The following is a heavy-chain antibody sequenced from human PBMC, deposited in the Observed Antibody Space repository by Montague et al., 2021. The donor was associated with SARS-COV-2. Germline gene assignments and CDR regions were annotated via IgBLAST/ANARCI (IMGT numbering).Heavy chain of an antibody. V-gene: IGHV4-4*07. CDR1: GGSIIAYCYF. CDR3: ARRPKLGSGYWYFDV. J-gene: IGHJ2*01. Sequence: SETLSLTCTVSGGSIIAYCYFWTWLRQPAGQGLEWIVRVHASGXTXFXXXXKXRVTMSVDPSKNQFSLDLASVTAADTAVYYCARRPKLGSGYWYFDVRGRGTLVAVSS. CDR2: VHASGXT. D-gene: IGHD7-27*01.